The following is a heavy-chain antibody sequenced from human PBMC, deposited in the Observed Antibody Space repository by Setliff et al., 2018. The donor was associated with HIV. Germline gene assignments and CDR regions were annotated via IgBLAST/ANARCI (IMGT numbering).Heavy chain of an antibody. CDR2: RRHNGNT. CDR1: GYSISSGYF. J-gene: IGHJ3*02. Sequence: SETLSLTCVVSGYSISSGYFWGWIRQSPGKGMEWIGTRRHNGNTYYNPSLQSRATISLDTSKNQFYLKLSSVTAADTAVYYCARDGHDAFDIWGQGTMVTVSS. CDR3: ARDGHDAFDI. D-gene: IGHD5-12*01. V-gene: IGHV4-38-2*02.